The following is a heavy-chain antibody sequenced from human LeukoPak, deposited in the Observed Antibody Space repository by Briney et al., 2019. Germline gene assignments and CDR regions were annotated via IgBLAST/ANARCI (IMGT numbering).Heavy chain of an antibody. D-gene: IGHD3-10*02. CDR3: ARGVGGPYLF. V-gene: IGHV1-2*02. Sequence: ASVKVSCKASGYTFTSYYIHWVRQAPGQGLEWMGWINPNSGGTNYAQKFQGRVSLTRDTSITTVYMELSRLRSDDTAVYYCARGVGGPYLFGAQGTLVTVSS. CDR2: INPNSGGT. J-gene: IGHJ4*02. CDR1: GYTFTSYY.